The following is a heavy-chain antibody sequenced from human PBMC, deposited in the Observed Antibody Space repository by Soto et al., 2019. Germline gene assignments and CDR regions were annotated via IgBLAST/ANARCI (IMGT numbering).Heavy chain of an antibody. CDR2: ISSSGSTI. D-gene: IGHD2-15*01. CDR1: GFAFSTYA. CDR3: ARDQVAAADYESYYYYYMDV. Sequence: GGSLRLSCAASGFAFSTYAMSWVRQAPGKGLEWVSYISSSGSTIYYADSVKGRFTISRDNAKNSLYLQMNSLRAEDTAVYYCARDQVAAADYESYYYYYMDVWGKGTTVTVSS. V-gene: IGHV3-11*01. J-gene: IGHJ6*03.